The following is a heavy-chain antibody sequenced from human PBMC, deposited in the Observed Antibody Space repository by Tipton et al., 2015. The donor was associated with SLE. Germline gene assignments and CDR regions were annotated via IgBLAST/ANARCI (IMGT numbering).Heavy chain of an antibody. CDR2: IWYDGSNK. D-gene: IGHD6-6*01. J-gene: IGHJ4*02. V-gene: IGHV3-33*01. CDR3: ARVRDSSSSFDY. Sequence: SLRLSCAAPGFTFSSYGMHWVRQAPGKGLEWVAVIWYDGSNKYYADSVKGRFTISRDNSKNTLYLQMNSLRAEDTAVYYCARVRDSSSSFDYWGQGTLVTVSS. CDR1: GFTFSSYG.